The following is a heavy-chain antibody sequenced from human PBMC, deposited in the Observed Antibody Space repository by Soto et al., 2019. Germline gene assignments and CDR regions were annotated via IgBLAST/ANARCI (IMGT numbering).Heavy chain of an antibody. Sequence: EVQLLESGGGLVQPGGSLRLSCAASGFTFSSYAMSWVRQAPGKGLEWVSAISGSGGSTYYADSVKGRFTISRDNSRNTLYLQMICLRAEDTAVYYCAKIPHSSSWYVDAFDIWGQGTMVTVSS. CDR3: AKIPHSSSWYVDAFDI. D-gene: IGHD6-13*01. V-gene: IGHV3-23*01. CDR2: ISGSGGST. CDR1: GFTFSSYA. J-gene: IGHJ3*02.